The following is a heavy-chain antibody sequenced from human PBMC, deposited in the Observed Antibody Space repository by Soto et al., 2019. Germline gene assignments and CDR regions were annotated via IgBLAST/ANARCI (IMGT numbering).Heavy chain of an antibody. D-gene: IGHD6-13*01. Sequence: PSETRSLTCTVSGGSISSSSYHWGWIRQPPGKGLEWLGSIDYSGTTFYNASLNSRVTISADTSKNQFSLKLSSVTAADTALYYCARRTNTAGGWFDSWGQGALVTVS. V-gene: IGHV4-39*01. CDR3: ARRTNTAGGWFDS. J-gene: IGHJ5*01. CDR2: IDYSGTT. CDR1: GGSISSSSYH.